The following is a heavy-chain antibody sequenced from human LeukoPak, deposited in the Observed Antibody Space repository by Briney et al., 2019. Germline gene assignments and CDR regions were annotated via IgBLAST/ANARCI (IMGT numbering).Heavy chain of an antibody. CDR1: GYTFTSYY. V-gene: IGHV1-46*01. D-gene: IGHD3-22*01. Sequence: GASVKVSCKAFGYTFTSYYMHWVRQAPGQGLEWMGIINPSGGSTSYAQKFQGRVTMTRDTSTSTVYMELSSLRSEDTAVYYCARIGIYDSSGYYYPFDYWGQGTLVTVSS. CDR2: INPSGGST. CDR3: ARIGIYDSSGYYYPFDY. J-gene: IGHJ4*02.